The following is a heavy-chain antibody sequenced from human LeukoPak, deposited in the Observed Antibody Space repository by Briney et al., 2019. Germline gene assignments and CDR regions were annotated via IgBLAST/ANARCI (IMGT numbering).Heavy chain of an antibody. J-gene: IGHJ4*02. CDR2: ISSNGGTT. CDR1: GFTFSSYD. CDR3: VKGGYSSGWFPYSFDY. V-gene: IGHV3-64D*09. D-gene: IGHD6-19*01. Sequence: AWGSLRLSCSASGFTFSSYDMFWVRQAPGKGLEYVSVISSNGGTTYYADSVKGRFTISRDNSKNTLYLQMTSLRPEDTAVYYCVKGGYSSGWFPYSFDYWGQGTLVTVSS.